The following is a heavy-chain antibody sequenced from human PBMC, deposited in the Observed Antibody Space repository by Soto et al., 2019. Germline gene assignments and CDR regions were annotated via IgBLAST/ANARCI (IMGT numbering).Heavy chain of an antibody. J-gene: IGHJ5*02. CDR3: ARHYGAFDP. CDR1: GGSISGSGYY. Sequence: QLQLQESGPGLVKPSETLSLTCTVSGGSISGSGYYWGWIRQPPGKGLEWIGTIYYSGSTYSNSSLKSRVPISVDTSKNQFSLKLSSVTAADTAIYYCARHYGAFDPWGQGTLVTVSS. V-gene: IGHV4-39*01. CDR2: IYYSGST. D-gene: IGHD4-17*01.